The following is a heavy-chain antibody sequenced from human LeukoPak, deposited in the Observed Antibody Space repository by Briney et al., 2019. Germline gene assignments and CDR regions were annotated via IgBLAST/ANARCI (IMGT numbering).Heavy chain of an antibody. CDR2: ISSTSTFR. V-gene: IGHV3-21*01. CDR3: ARDDSSGTPYYFDS. CDR1: GFSPRRYN. J-gene: IGHJ4*02. Sequence: GGSLRLSCGVSGFSPRRYNMNWIRQAPGKGLEWVACISSTSTFRYYADSVKGRFTISRDNAKNSMFLQMNSLRVEDTAIYYCARDDSSGTPYYFDSWGQGTLVTVSS. D-gene: IGHD3-10*01.